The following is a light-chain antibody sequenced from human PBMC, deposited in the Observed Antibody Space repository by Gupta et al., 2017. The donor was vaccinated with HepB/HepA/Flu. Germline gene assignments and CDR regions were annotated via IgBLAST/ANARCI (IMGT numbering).Light chain of an antibody. CDR1: NIGSKS. J-gene: IGLJ3*02. V-gene: IGLV3-21*03. CDR2: DDI. CDR3: QVWDSSSDWV. Sequence: SYVLTQPPSVSVAPGKTARSTCGGNNIGSKSVNWYQQKPGQAPVLVVYDDIYRPSGIPERFSGSNSGNTATLTISRVEAGDEADYFCQVWDSSSDWVFGGGTKLTVL.